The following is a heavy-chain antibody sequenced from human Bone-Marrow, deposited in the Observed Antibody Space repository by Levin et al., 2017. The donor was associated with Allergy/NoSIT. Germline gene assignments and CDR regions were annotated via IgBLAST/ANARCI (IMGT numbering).Heavy chain of an antibody. CDR3: AREWYPIMSKRLVYYYGMDV. Sequence: ASVKVSCKASGYTFTSYAMNWVRQAPGQGLEWMGWINTNTGNPTYAQGFTGRFVFSLDTSVSTAYLQISSLKAEDTAVYYCAREWYPIMSKRLVYYYGMDVWGQGTTVTVSS. V-gene: IGHV7-4-1*02. J-gene: IGHJ6*02. CDR1: GYTFTSYA. CDR2: INTNTGNP. D-gene: IGHD2-15*01.